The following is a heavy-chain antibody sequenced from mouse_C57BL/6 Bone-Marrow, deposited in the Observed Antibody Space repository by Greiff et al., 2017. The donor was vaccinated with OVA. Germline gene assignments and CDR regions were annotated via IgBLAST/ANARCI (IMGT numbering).Heavy chain of an antibody. CDR2: INPGSGYT. CDR3: ARSWDYDWLAY. J-gene: IGHJ3*01. Sequence: VQLQQSGAELAKPGASVKLSCKASGYTFTSYWMHWVKQRPGQGLEWIGYINPGSGYTKYNQKFKDKATLTADKSSSTDYMQLSSLTYEDAADYYGARSWDYDWLAYWGQGTLVTVSA. D-gene: IGHD2-4*01. V-gene: IGHV1-7*01. CDR1: GYTFTSYW.